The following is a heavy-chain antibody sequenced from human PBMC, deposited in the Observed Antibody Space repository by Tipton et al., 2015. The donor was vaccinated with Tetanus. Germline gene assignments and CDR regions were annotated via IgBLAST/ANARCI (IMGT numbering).Heavy chain of an antibody. V-gene: IGHV1-2*02. Sequence: QMQLVQSGAEMKKPGASVKVSCKASGYTFTGYYIYWVRQAPGQGLEWMGWIDPNSGGTVYAQKFQGKVTMTRDTSISTAYMGLRSLRSGDTAVYYCARDRGDYIYYGMDVWGPGTTVTVS. CDR2: IDPNSGGT. J-gene: IGHJ6*02. CDR1: GYTFTGYY. D-gene: IGHD3-22*01. CDR3: ARDRGDYIYYGMDV.